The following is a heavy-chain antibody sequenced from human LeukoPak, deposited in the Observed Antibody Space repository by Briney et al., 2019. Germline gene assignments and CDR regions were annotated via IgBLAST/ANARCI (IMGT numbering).Heavy chain of an antibody. CDR2: IIPIFGTA. V-gene: IGHV1-69*13. Sequence: ASVKVSCKASGRTFSSYAISWVRQAPGQGLEWMGGIIPIFGTANYAQKFQGRATLPADESRSTAYMELSSLRSEDTAVYYCARGGDIVVVPAAMIPRYLNGDYHRAEYFQHWGQGTLVTVSS. J-gene: IGHJ1*01. D-gene: IGHD2-2*01. CDR3: ARGGDIVVVPAAMIPRYLNGDYHRAEYFQH. CDR1: GRTFSSYA.